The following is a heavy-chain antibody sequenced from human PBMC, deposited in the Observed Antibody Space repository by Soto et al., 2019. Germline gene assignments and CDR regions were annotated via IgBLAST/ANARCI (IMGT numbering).Heavy chain of an antibody. Sequence: SETLSLTCTVSGGSISSSSYYWGWIRQPPGKGLEWIGSIHYSGSTYYNPSLKSRVTISVDTSKNQFSLKLSSVTAADTAVYYCARCRITMVRDRDWFDPWGQGTLVTVSS. CDR2: IHYSGST. CDR1: GGSISSSSYY. J-gene: IGHJ5*02. CDR3: ARCRITMVRDRDWFDP. D-gene: IGHD3-10*01. V-gene: IGHV4-39*01.